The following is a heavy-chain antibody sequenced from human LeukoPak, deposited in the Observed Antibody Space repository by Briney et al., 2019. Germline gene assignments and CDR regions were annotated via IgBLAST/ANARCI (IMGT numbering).Heavy chain of an antibody. Sequence: SETLSLTCTVSGGSISSYYWSWIRQPPGKGLEWIGYIYYTGSTNYNPSLRGRVTISVDTSKNQFSLKMISVTAADTAVYYCAKDGGHTAVDPWGQGTLVTVSS. CDR2: IYYTGST. CDR3: AKDGGHTAVDP. V-gene: IGHV4-59*08. J-gene: IGHJ5*02. CDR1: GGSISSYY. D-gene: IGHD5-18*01.